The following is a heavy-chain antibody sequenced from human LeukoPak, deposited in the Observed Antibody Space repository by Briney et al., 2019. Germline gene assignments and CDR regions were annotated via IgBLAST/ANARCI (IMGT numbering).Heavy chain of an antibody. J-gene: IGHJ4*02. V-gene: IGHV4-59*08. D-gene: IGHD4-17*01. Sequence: SETLSLTCTVSGGSLTSYYCTWVRQPPGKGLEWFGYVFYTGSANYNPSLKSRVTILVDTSKNQFSLNLNSVTAADTAVYYCARLAPVAHSGDYLGYFDYWGQGTLVTVSS. CDR2: VFYTGSA. CDR3: ARLAPVAHSGDYLGYFDY. CDR1: GGSLTSYY.